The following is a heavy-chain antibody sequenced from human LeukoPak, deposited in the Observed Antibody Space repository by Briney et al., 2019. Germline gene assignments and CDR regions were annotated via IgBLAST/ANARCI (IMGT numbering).Heavy chain of an antibody. D-gene: IGHD3-9*01. V-gene: IGHV1-2*02. Sequence: ASVKVSCKASGYTFTGYYMHWVRQAPGQGLEWMGWINPNSSGTNYAQKFQGRVTMTRDTSISTAYMELSRLRSDDTAVYYCAREGYFDWFNWFDPWGQGTLVTVSS. CDR1: GYTFTGYY. J-gene: IGHJ5*02. CDR2: INPNSSGT. CDR3: AREGYFDWFNWFDP.